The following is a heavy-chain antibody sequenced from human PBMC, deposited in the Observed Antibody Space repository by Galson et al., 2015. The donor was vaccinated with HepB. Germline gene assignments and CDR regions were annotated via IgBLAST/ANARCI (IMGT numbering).Heavy chain of an antibody. CDR3: ANGLGYCSGTNCYTNYFEY. J-gene: IGHJ4*02. CDR1: GFTFSSYA. CDR2: ISYDGSHR. V-gene: IGHV3-30*18. Sequence: SLRLSCAASGFTFSSYAMHWVRQAPGKGPEWVAVISYDGSHRYYTESAKGRFTISRDNPKNTLYLQMNSLRNEDTAVYYCANGLGYCSGTNCYTNYFEYWGQGTLVTVSS. D-gene: IGHD2-2*02.